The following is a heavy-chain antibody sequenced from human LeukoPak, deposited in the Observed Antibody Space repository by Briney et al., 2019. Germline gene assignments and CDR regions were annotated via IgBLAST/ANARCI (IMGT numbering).Heavy chain of an antibody. Sequence: GGSLRLSCAASGFTFSDYYMSWIHQAPGKGLEWVSAISGSGGSTDYADSVKGRFTISRDNSKNTLYLQMNSLRAEDTALYYCVKDRVAADYYFDYWGQGTLVTVSS. J-gene: IGHJ4*02. D-gene: IGHD6-13*01. V-gene: IGHV3-23*01. CDR3: VKDRVAADYYFDY. CDR2: ISGSGGST. CDR1: GFTFSDYY.